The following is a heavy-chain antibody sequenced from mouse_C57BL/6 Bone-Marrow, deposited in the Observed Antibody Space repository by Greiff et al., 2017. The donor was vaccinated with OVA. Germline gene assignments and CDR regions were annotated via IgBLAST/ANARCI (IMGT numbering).Heavy chain of an antibody. CDR3: ARDGYYGWFAY. CDR1: GYTFTDYY. J-gene: IGHJ3*01. Sequence: VQLQQSGAELVRPGASVKLSCKASGYTFTDYYINWVKQRPGQGLEWIARIYPGSGNTYYNEKFKGKATLTAEKSSSTAYMQLSSLTSEDSAVYFCARDGYYGWFAYWGQGTLVTVSA. D-gene: IGHD2-3*01. CDR2: IYPGSGNT. V-gene: IGHV1-76*01.